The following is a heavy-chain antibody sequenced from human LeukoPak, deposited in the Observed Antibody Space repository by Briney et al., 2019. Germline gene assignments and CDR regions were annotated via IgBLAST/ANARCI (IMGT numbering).Heavy chain of an antibody. V-gene: IGHV4-34*01. CDR1: GGSFSGYY. J-gene: IGHJ6*04. D-gene: IGHD2-15*01. CDR2: INHSGST. Sequence: SETLSLTCAVYGGSFSGYYWSWIRQPPGKGLEWIGEINHSGSTNYNPSLKSRVTISVDTSKNQFSLTLSSVTAADTAVYYRPRAGAVVVAAKHYYYGMDVWGKGTTVTVSS. CDR3: PRAGAVVVAAKHYYYGMDV.